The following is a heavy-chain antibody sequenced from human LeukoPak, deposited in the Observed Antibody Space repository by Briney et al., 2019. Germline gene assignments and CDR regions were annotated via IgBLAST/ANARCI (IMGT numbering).Heavy chain of an antibody. Sequence: QPGGSLRLSCAASGFAFSSYAMSWVRQAPGKGLEWVSDISGSGGSTHYADSVKGRFTISRDNSKNTLSLQMNSLRAEDTAVYYCAKESDISGWYGVDYWGQGTLVTVSS. J-gene: IGHJ4*02. D-gene: IGHD6-19*01. V-gene: IGHV3-23*01. CDR2: ISGSGGST. CDR1: GFAFSSYA. CDR3: AKESDISGWYGVDY.